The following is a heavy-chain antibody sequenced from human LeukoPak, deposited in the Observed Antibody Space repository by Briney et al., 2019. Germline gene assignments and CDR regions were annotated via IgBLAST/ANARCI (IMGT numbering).Heavy chain of an antibody. CDR3: AREWSSGYYSGFDY. CDR2: INHSGST. D-gene: IGHD3-22*01. V-gene: IGHV4-34*01. J-gene: IGHJ4*02. CDR1: GGSFSGYY. Sequence: SETLSLTCAVYGGSFSGYYWSWIRQPPGKGLEWIGEINHSGSTNYNPSLKSRVTISVDTSKNQFSLKLSSVTAADTAVYYCAREWSSGYYSGFDYWGQGTLVTVSS.